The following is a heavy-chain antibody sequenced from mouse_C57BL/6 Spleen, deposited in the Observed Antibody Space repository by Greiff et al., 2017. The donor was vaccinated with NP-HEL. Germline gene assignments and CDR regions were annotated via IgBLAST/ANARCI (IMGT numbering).Heavy chain of an antibody. CDR1: GFTFSSYA. CDR2: ISDGGSYT. V-gene: IGHV5-4*01. CDR3: ARGTGTRDFDY. J-gene: IGHJ2*01. Sequence: DVHLVESGGGLVKPGGSLKLSCAASGFTFSSYAMSWVRQTPEKRLEWVATISDGGSYTYYPDNVKGRFTISRDNAKNNLYLQMSHLKSEDTAMYYCARGTGTRDFDYWGQGTTLTVSS. D-gene: IGHD4-1*01.